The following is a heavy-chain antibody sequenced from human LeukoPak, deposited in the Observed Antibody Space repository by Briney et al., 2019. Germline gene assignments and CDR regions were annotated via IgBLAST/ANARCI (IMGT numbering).Heavy chain of an antibody. CDR2: ISGYNGYT. CDR3: ARDEARYSSGYDPNWFDP. CDR1: GYTFTSYG. J-gene: IGHJ5*02. V-gene: IGHV1-18*01. Sequence: GASVKVSCKASGYTFTSYGISWVRQAPGQGLEWMGWISGYNGYTHYAHNLQGRVTMTTDTSTSTAYMELRSLRSDDTAVYYCARDEARYSSGYDPNWFDPWGQGTLVTVSS. D-gene: IGHD3-22*01.